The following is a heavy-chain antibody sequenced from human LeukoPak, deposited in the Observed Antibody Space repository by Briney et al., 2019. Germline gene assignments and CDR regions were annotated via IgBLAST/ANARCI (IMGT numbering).Heavy chain of an antibody. CDR3: AKDGMDV. CDR1: GFTFDDYA. CDR2: ISWNSGSI. Sequence: PGRSLRLSCATSGFTFDDYAMHWVRQAPGKGLEWVSGISWNSGSIGYADSVKGRFTISRDNTKNSLYLQMNSLRAEDTALYYCAKDGMDVWGQGTTVTVSS. V-gene: IGHV3-9*01. J-gene: IGHJ6*02.